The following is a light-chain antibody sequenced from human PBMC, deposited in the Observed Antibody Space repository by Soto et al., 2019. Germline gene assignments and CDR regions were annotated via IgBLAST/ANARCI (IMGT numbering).Light chain of an antibody. J-gene: IGKJ5*01. CDR3: QQPISFSIT. CDR2: AAS. V-gene: IGKV1D-12*01. Sequence: SPTSFSANVGDRVTITCRASQDLSSWLAWYQQKPGKDPKLLISAASSLQSGVPSRFSGSGSGTDFTLTIRSLQPEDFATYYCQQPISFSITFGQGARLAI. CDR1: QDLSSW.